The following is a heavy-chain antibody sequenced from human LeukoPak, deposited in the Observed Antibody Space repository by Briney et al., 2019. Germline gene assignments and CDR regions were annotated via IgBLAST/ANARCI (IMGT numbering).Heavy chain of an antibody. CDR1: GFTFSSYA. CDR2: ISASGGST. V-gene: IGHV3-23*01. Sequence: GGSLRLSCAASGFTFSSYAMSWVRQAPGKGLEWVSAISASGGSTYYADSMKGRFTISRDNSKNTLYLQMNSPRAEDTAVYYCAKAYSSSDYYYMDVWGKGTTVTVSS. CDR3: AKAYSSSDYYYMDV. J-gene: IGHJ6*03. D-gene: IGHD6-6*01.